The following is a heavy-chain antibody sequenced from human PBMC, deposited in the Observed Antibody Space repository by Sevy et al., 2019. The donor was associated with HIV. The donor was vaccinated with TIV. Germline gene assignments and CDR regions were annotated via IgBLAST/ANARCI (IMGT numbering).Heavy chain of an antibody. J-gene: IGHJ4*02. D-gene: IGHD3-22*01. CDR2: IGRSSSHI. CDR1: GFTFSSYF. CDR3: ARDKEGNGNGYLDY. V-gene: IGHV3-21*04. Sequence: GGSLRLSCETSGFTFSSYFINWVRQSPGKGLEWVASIGRSSSHIYYADSVKGRFTISRDNGTNSLYLQMNSLRVDDTVIYYCARDKEGNGNGYLDYWGQGALVTVSS.